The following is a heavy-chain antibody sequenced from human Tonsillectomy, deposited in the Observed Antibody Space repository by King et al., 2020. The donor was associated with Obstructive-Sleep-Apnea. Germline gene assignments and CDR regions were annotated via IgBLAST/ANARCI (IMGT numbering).Heavy chain of an antibody. CDR3: ARPMTTSISPPDS. CDR2: IYPGDSDT. V-gene: IGHV5-51*01. D-gene: IGHD4-11*01. CDR1: GYSFTTYW. J-gene: IGHJ4*02. Sequence: QLVQSGAEVKKPGESLNISCKGSGYSFTTYWIAWVRHMPGKGLEWMGIIYPGDSDTRYSPSFQGQVTISADKSISTAYLQWSSLKASDTAIYYCARPMTTSISPPDSWGQGTLVTVSA.